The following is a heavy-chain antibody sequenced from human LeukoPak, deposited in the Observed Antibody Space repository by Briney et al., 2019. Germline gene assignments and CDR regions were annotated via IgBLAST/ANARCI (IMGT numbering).Heavy chain of an antibody. J-gene: IGHJ3*02. Sequence: GSLRLSCAASGFTFSNAWMSWVRQAPGKGLEWVGRIKSKTDGGTTDYAAPVKGRFTISRDDSKNTLYLQMNSLKTEDTAVYYCTTQGARRPDAFDIWGQGTMVTVSS. CDR2: IKSKTDGGTT. CDR1: GFTFSNAW. CDR3: TTQGARRPDAFDI. V-gene: IGHV3-15*01.